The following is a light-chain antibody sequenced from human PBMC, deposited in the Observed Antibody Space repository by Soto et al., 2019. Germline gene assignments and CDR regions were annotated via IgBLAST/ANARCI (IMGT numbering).Light chain of an antibody. CDR3: AAWDDTLNGQV. CDR2: RNT. J-gene: IGLJ3*02. CDR1: RSNLGRNY. Sequence: QSVLTQPPSASGAPGQRVTMSCSGSRSNLGRNYGYWYQQVPGTAPKLLIQRNTERPSGVHDRFSGSKSGTSVSLTISGLRSEDGATYFCAAWDDTLNGQVFGGGTKLTVL. V-gene: IGLV1-47*01.